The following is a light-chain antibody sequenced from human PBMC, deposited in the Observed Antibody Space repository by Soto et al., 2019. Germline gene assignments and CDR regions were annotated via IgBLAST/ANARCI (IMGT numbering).Light chain of an antibody. J-gene: IGKJ2*01. CDR1: QSVRSGS. V-gene: IGKV3-20*01. Sequence: EIVLTQSPGTLSLSPGEGATLSCRASQSVRSGSLAWYQQKPGQAPRLLIYGASSRATDIPDRFSGRGYGTDFTLTISRLEPEDFAVYYCQQYADSPHTFGQGTKLEIK. CDR2: GAS. CDR3: QQYADSPHT.